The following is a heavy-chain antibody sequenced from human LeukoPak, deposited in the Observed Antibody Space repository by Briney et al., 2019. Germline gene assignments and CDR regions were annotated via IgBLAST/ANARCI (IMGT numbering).Heavy chain of an antibody. J-gene: IGHJ4*02. CDR2: IRGGGETT. CDR1: GFTFNNSA. V-gene: IGHV3-23*01. Sequence: PGGALRLSFAAYGFTFNNSAMNWVRQAPGRGLELVSSIRGGGETTYYADCAEGRFTISRDNSQNTLNIQMNSLRAEDTAVYYCARDYADYVGYFFFDYWGQGTLVTVSS. CDR3: ARDYADYVGYFFFDY. D-gene: IGHD4-17*01.